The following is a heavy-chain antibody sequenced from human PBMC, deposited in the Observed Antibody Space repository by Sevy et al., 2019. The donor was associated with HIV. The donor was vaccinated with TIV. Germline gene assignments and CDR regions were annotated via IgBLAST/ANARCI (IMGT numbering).Heavy chain of an antibody. V-gene: IGHV1-2*02. CDR2: INPNSGGT. CDR1: GYTFTGYS. D-gene: IGHD3-22*01. J-gene: IGHJ5*01. Sequence: ASVKVSCKASGYTFTGYSMHWVRQAPGQGLEWMGWINPNSGGTNYAQKFQGRVIMTRDTSISTAYMELSRLRSDDTAVYYCARVWNSDYYDSSGPNWFDSWGQGTLVTVSS. CDR3: ARVWNSDYYDSSGPNWFDS.